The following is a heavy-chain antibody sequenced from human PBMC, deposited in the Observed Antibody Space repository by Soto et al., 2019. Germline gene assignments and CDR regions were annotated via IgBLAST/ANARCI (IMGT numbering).Heavy chain of an antibody. D-gene: IGHD2-21*01. CDR1: GLTFSTYG. J-gene: IGHJ5*01. Sequence: SRKVSRSASGLTFSTYGMHVVRHAPGKRLEWVAVISYDGSNKYYADSLKGRFTISRDNSKNTLYLQMNSLRAEDTAVYYCAXDKVKGDVSGAPQGSCDSSGEGNRVTVS. V-gene: IGHV3-30*18. CDR3: AXDKVKGDVSGAPQGSCDS. CDR2: ISYDGSNK.